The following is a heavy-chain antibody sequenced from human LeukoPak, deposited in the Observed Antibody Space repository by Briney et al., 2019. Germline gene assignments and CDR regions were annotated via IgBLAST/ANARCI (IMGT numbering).Heavy chain of an antibody. Sequence: SETLSLTRAVYGGSFSGYYWSWIRQPPGKGLEWIGEINHSGSTNYNPSLKSRVTISVDTSKNQFSLKLSSVTAADTAVYYCARAPLGGVIVWTHWGQGTLVTVSS. V-gene: IGHV4-34*01. D-gene: IGHD3-16*02. CDR2: INHSGST. J-gene: IGHJ4*02. CDR3: ARAPLGGVIVWTH. CDR1: GGSFSGYY.